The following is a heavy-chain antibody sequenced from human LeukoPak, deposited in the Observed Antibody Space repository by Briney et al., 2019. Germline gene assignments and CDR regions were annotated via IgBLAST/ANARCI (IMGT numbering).Heavy chain of an antibody. CDR1: GFTFSSFC. CDR3: GRDAYESGGYGAFDI. CDR2: INQDGSKA. Sequence: PGGSLRLSCAASGFTFSSFCMSWVRQAPGKGLEWVANINQDGSKAQYVDSVKGRFTISRDNTKNTLYLQMNSLRAEDMGVYYCGRDAYESGGYGAFDISGQGTVVTVSS. J-gene: IGHJ3*02. D-gene: IGHD3-22*01. V-gene: IGHV3-7*01.